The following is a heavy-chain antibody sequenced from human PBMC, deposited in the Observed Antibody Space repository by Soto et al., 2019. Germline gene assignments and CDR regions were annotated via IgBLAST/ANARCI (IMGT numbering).Heavy chain of an antibody. CDR2: IYYSGST. CDR3: ARVIAAAGPNWFDP. Sequence: SETLSLTCTVSGASISSYYWSWIRQPPGKGLEWIGYIYYSGSTNYNPSLKSRVTISVDTSKNQFSLKLSSVTAADTAVYYCARVIAAAGPNWFDPWGQGTLVTVSS. J-gene: IGHJ5*02. V-gene: IGHV4-59*01. D-gene: IGHD6-13*01. CDR1: GASISSYY.